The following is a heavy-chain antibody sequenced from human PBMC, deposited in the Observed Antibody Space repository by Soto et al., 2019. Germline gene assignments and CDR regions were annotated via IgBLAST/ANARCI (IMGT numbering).Heavy chain of an antibody. CDR3: ARFRWDDYGESFDY. J-gene: IGHJ4*02. CDR2: ISAYNGNT. V-gene: IGHV1-18*01. D-gene: IGHD4-17*01. CDR1: GYTFISYG. Sequence: QVQLVPSGAEVKKTGASVKVSCKASGYTFISYGITWVRQAPGQGLERMGWISAYNGNTNYAQKLQGRVTMTTDTSTSTAYMELRSLRSDDTAVYYCARFRWDDYGESFDYWGQGTLVTVSS.